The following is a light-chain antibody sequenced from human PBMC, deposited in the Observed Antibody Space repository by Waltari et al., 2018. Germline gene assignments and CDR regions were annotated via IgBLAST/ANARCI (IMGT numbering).Light chain of an antibody. Sequence: EIVMTQSPATLSVSPGERATLSCRASQSVSSNLAWYQQNPGQAPRLLIYGASTRATGIPARFSGSGSGTEFTLTISSLQSEDFAVYYCQQYNNWFWAFGGGTKVEIK. CDR1: QSVSSN. CDR2: GAS. J-gene: IGKJ4*02. V-gene: IGKV3-15*01. CDR3: QQYNNWFWA.